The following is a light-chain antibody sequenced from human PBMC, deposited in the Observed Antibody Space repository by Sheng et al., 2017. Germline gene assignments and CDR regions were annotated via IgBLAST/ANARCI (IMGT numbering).Light chain of an antibody. CDR1: QRVSSSS. J-gene: IGKJ1*01. V-gene: IGKV3-20*01. Sequence: EIVLTQSPGTLSLSPGERATLSCRASQRVSSSSLAWYQLKPGQAPRLLIYGASTRATGIPARFSGRGSGTDFTLTISSLQSEDFAFYYCQQYDSWPRTFGQGTKVDVK. CDR3: QQYDSWPRT. CDR2: GAS.